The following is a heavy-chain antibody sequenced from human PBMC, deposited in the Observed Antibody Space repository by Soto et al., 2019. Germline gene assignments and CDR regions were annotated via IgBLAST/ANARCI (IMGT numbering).Heavy chain of an antibody. Sequence: EVQLVESGGGLVQPGGSLRLSCAASGFTFSTYWMTWVRQPPGKGLEWVANMDQDGSETYYVDSVRGRFTVSRDNAKNSLYLQIERLVVEDTAVYYCVCGGNFFIYWGQGTLVTVSP. J-gene: IGHJ4*02. D-gene: IGHD3-16*01. V-gene: IGHV3-7*01. CDR2: MDQDGSET. CDR3: VCGGNFFIY. CDR1: GFTFSTYW.